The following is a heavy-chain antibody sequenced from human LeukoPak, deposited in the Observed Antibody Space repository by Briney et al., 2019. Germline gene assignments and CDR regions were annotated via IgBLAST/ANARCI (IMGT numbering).Heavy chain of an antibody. CDR3: ARAAGYYGDYLDY. CDR1: GGSISSYY. V-gene: IGHV4-59*01. D-gene: IGHD4-17*01. J-gene: IGHJ4*02. CDR2: IYYSGST. Sequence: PSETLSLTFTVSGGSISSYYWSWIRQPPGKGLEWIGYIYYSGSTNYNPSLKSRVTISVDTSKNQFSLKLSSVTAADTAVHYCARAAGYYGDYLDYWGQGTLVTVSS.